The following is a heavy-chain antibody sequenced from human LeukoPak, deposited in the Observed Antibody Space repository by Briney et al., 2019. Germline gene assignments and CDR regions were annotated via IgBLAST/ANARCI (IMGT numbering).Heavy chain of an antibody. V-gene: IGHV1-2*02. CDR1: GYTFTDYY. CDR3: AREYYDTSGRKHAFDI. D-gene: IGHD3-22*01. J-gene: IGHJ3*02. Sequence: ASVKVSCKASGYTFTDYYMHWVQQAHGQGLEWMGWIDPHSGGTKYAQKFQGRVTMTRDTSISTAYMELSSLRSDDTAVYYCAREYYDTSGRKHAFDIWGQGTMVTVSS. CDR2: IDPHSGGT.